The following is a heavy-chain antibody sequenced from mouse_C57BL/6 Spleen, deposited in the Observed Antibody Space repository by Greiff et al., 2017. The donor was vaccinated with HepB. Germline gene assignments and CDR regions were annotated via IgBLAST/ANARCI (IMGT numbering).Heavy chain of an antibody. CDR2: INPNNGGT. V-gene: IGHV1-26*01. CDR3: ARFYYGTDY. J-gene: IGHJ2*01. Sequence: VQLQQSGPELVKPGASVKISCKASGYTFTDYYMNWVKQSHGKSLEWIGDINPNNGGTSYNQKFKGKATLTVDKSSSTAYMELRSLTSEDSAVYYCARFYYGTDYWGQGTTLTVSS. D-gene: IGHD1-1*01. CDR1: GYTFTDYY.